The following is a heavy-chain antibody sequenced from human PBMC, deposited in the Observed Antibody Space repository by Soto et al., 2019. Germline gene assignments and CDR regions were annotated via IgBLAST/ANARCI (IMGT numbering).Heavy chain of an antibody. J-gene: IGHJ6*02. CDR1: GGTFSSYA. Sequence: QVQLVQSGAEVKKPGSSVKVSCKASGGTFSSYAISWVRQAPGQGLEWMGGIIPIIGAANYAQKFQGRVTITADESTSTAYMELSSLRSEDTAVSYCAISPTAYYYYGIDVWGQGTTVTVSS. CDR3: AISPTAYYYYGIDV. D-gene: IGHD4-4*01. CDR2: IIPIIGAA. V-gene: IGHV1-69*01.